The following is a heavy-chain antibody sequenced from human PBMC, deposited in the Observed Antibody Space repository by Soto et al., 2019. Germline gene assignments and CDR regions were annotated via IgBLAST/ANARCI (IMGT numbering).Heavy chain of an antibody. Sequence: QVQLQESGPGLVKPSQTLSLTCTISGGSISGGNYFWSWIRQAPGKDQEWLGYISESGKTYYNPSLKXRVAISLDSSKNQVSLKLASVTPADTAVYYCAGRQRHYYFDYWGRGTLVTVSS. J-gene: IGHJ4*02. CDR2: ISESGKT. V-gene: IGHV4-30-4*01. D-gene: IGHD1-1*01. CDR3: AGRQRHYYFDY. CDR1: GGSISGGNYF.